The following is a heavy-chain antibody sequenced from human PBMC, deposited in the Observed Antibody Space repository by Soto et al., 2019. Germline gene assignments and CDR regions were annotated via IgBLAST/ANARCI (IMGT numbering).Heavy chain of an antibody. Sequence: QVQLVQSGAEVKKPGSSVKVSCKASGGTFSSYAISWVRQAPGQGLEWMGGIIPIFGTANYAQKFQGRVTITADESTSTAYMELSSLRSEDKAVYYCAREVFNEVVVSHYGMDVWGQGTTVTVSS. CDR2: IIPIFGTA. J-gene: IGHJ6*02. CDR3: AREVFNEVVVSHYGMDV. D-gene: IGHD3-22*01. V-gene: IGHV1-69*01. CDR1: GGTFSSYA.